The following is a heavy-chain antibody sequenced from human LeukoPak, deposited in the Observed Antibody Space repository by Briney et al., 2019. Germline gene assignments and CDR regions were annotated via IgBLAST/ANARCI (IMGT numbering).Heavy chain of an antibody. CDR3: ARDQTKWEPLRRRDYYYMDV. Sequence: PGGSLRLSCVASGFTFRHYAMSWVRQAPGKGLEWVANIKQDGSEKYYVDSVKGRFTISRDNAKNSLYLQMNSLRAENTAVYYCARDQTKWEPLRRRDYYYMDVWGKGTTVTVSS. CDR2: IKQDGSEK. D-gene: IGHD1-26*01. V-gene: IGHV3-7*01. CDR1: GFTFRHYA. J-gene: IGHJ6*03.